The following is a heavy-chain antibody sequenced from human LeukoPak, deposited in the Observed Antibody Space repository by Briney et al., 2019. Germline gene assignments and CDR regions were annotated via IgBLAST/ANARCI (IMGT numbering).Heavy chain of an antibody. CDR2: VYTSGST. CDR1: GDSIRTYY. Sequence: PSETLSLTCTVSGDSIRTYYWSWIRQPAGKGLEWIGRVYTSGSTTYNPSLKSRVTISVDTSKNQFSLKLSSVTAADTAVYYCARAPPGAYMDVWGKGTTVAVSS. V-gene: IGHV4-4*07. J-gene: IGHJ6*03. CDR3: ARAPPGAYMDV. D-gene: IGHD1-26*01.